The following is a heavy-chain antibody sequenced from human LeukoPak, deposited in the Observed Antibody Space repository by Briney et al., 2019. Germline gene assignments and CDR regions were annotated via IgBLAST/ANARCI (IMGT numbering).Heavy chain of an antibody. J-gene: IGHJ6*02. CDR2: IIPILGIA. CDR3: ARDNTIITYYYGMDV. Sequence: SVKVSCEASGGTFSSYAISWVRQAPGQGLEWMGRIIPILGIANYAQKLQGRVTITADKSTSTAYMELSSLRSEDTAVYYCARDNTIITYYYGMDVWGQGTTVTVSS. D-gene: IGHD3-10*01. V-gene: IGHV1-69*04. CDR1: GGTFSSYA.